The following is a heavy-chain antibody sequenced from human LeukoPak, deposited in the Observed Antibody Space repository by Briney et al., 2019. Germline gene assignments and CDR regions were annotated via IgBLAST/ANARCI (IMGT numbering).Heavy chain of an antibody. D-gene: IGHD5-18*01. Sequence: PSETLSLTCAVSGGSISSSNWWTWVRQPPGKGLEWIGEIYHSGSTNYNPSLKSRVTISVDKSKNQFSLKLSSVTAADTAVYYCARQSGYSNGFDYWGQGTLGTVSS. CDR2: IYHSGST. CDR1: GGSISSSNW. CDR3: ARQSGYSNGFDY. J-gene: IGHJ4*02. V-gene: IGHV4-4*02.